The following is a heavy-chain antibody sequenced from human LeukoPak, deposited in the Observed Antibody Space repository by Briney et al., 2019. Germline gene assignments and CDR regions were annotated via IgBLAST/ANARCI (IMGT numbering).Heavy chain of an antibody. J-gene: IGHJ4*02. CDR3: ARSFGQLSYYYFDF. Sequence: GGSLRLSCAASGFTFDDYDMNCVRQGPGKGLEWVSRINWNGGRTGYADSVKGRFTISRDNAKNSLYLQMNSLRAEDTALYYCARSFGQLSYYYFDFWGKGTLVTVSS. V-gene: IGHV3-20*04. D-gene: IGHD3-10*01. CDR2: INWNGGRT. CDR1: GFTFDDYD.